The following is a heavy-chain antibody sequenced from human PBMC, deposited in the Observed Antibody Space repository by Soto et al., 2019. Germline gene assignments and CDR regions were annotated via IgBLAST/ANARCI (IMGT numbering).Heavy chain of an antibody. CDR2: FSGSGGST. CDR1: GFTFSSYA. CDR3: VKGQRSLDSHRSGFHF. Sequence: GGSLKLSCAASGFTFSSYAMSWVRQAPGKGLEWVSAFSGSGGSTYYADSVKGRFTISRDNSKNTLYLQMNSLRIEDTAVYYCVKGQRSLDSHRSGFHFWGQGTMVTVSS. V-gene: IGHV3-23*01. J-gene: IGHJ3*01. D-gene: IGHD1-1*01.